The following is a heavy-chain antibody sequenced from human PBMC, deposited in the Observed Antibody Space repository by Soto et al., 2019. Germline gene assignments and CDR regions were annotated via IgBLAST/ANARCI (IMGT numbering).Heavy chain of an antibody. CDR1: GGSIGSYY. J-gene: IGHJ4*02. Sequence: SETLSLTCTVSGGSIGSYYWSWIRQPAGKGLEWIGRIYTSGSTNYNPSLKSRVTMSVDTSKNQFSLKLSSVTAADTAVYYCARDSHVYSSSSGAKYYFDYWGQGTLVTVSS. CDR3: ARDSHVYSSSSGAKYYFDY. CDR2: IYTSGST. D-gene: IGHD6-6*01. V-gene: IGHV4-4*07.